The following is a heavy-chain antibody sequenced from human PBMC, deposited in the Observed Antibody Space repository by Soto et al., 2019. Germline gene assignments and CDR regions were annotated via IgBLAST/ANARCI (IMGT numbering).Heavy chain of an antibody. CDR2: MNPNSGNT. CDR1: GYTFTSYD. D-gene: IGHD2-15*01. V-gene: IGHV1-8*01. Sequence: SVKVSCKASGYTFTSYDINWVRQATGQGLEWMGWMNPNSGNTGYAQKFQGRATMTRNTSISTAYMELSSLRSEDTAVYYCARGPAPPHCSGGSCYPYYYYYYMDVWGKGTTVTVSS. CDR3: ARGPAPPHCSGGSCYPYYYYYYMDV. J-gene: IGHJ6*03.